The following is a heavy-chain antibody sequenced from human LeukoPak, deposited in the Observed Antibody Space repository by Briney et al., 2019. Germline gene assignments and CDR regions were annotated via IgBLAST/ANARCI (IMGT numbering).Heavy chain of an antibody. CDR1: GFTFSSYG. CDR3: ARGRSRQYAPFDY. Sequence: GGSLRLSCAASGFTFSSYGMHWVRQAPGKGLEWVAVIWYDGSNKYYADSVKGRFTIPRDNSKNTLYLQMNSLRAEDTAVYYCARGRSRQYAPFDYWGQGTLVTVSS. CDR2: IWYDGSNK. D-gene: IGHD2-2*01. V-gene: IGHV3-33*01. J-gene: IGHJ4*02.